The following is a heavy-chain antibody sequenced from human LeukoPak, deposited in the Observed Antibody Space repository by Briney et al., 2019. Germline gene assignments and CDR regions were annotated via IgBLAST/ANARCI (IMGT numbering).Heavy chain of an antibody. Sequence: ASVKVSCKVSGYTLTELSMHWVRQAPGKGLEWMGGFDPEDGETIYAQKFQGRVTMTEDTSTDTAYVELSSLRSEDTAVYYCATRTRLRGYCSGGSCYSGLLRFDPWGQGTLVTVSS. D-gene: IGHD2-15*01. CDR1: GYTLTELS. CDR2: FDPEDGET. CDR3: ATRTRLRGYCSGGSCYSGLLRFDP. V-gene: IGHV1-24*01. J-gene: IGHJ5*02.